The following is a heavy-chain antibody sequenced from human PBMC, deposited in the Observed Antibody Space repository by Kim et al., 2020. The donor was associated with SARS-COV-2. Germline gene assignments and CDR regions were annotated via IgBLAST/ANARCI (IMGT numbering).Heavy chain of an antibody. J-gene: IGHJ4*02. CDR3: ARKGRYFGSGSYFDY. Sequence: AGPVKGRFTISRDNAKNSLYLQMNSLRAEDTAVYYCARKGRYFGSGSYFDYWGQGTLVTVSS. D-gene: IGHD3-10*01. V-gene: IGHV3-11*01.